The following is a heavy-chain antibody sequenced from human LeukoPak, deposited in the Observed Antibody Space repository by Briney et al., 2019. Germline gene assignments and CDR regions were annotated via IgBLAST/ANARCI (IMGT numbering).Heavy chain of an antibody. Sequence: GGSLRLSCAASGFTVSSKYMNWVRQAPGKWLEWVSVIYSGGGTNYTASVKGRFTISRDNSKNTLYLQMNSLRAEDTAVYYCARLTGLYYFDNWGQGTLVTVSS. D-gene: IGHD3-9*01. CDR2: IYSGGGT. V-gene: IGHV3-53*01. CDR1: GFTVSSKY. CDR3: ARLTGLYYFDN. J-gene: IGHJ4*02.